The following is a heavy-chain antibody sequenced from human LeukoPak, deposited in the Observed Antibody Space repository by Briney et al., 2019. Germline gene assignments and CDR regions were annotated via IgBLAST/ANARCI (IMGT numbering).Heavy chain of an antibody. J-gene: IGHJ6*03. CDR1: GGSISSYY. Sequence: PSETLSLTCTVSGGSISSYYWSWIRQPAGKGLEWIGRIYTSGSTNYNPSLKSRVTMSVDASKNQFSLKLSSVTAADTAVYYCACSSTSWPYYYYYMDVWGKGTTVTISS. CDR3: ACSSTSWPYYYYYMDV. V-gene: IGHV4-4*07. CDR2: IYTSGST. D-gene: IGHD2-2*01.